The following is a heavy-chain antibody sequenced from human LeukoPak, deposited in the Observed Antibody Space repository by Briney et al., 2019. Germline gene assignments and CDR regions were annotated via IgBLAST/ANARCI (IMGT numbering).Heavy chain of an antibody. CDR2: IHPEGNEK. CDR1: GFSFTNFW. Sequence: GGSLRLSCAVSGFSFTNFWMSWIRQAPGRGLEWVANIHPEGNEKYHVESVKGRFTISRDNTKNLLFLQMNGLRVEDTAVYYCARGDAFSGDHWGQGTLVTVSS. CDR3: ARGDAFSGDH. V-gene: IGHV3-7*04. J-gene: IGHJ4*02.